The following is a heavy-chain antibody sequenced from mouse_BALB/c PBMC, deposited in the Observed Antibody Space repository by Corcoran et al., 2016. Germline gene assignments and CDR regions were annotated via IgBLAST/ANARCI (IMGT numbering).Heavy chain of an antibody. CDR3: ARKGGNYAAMDY. Sequence: QIQLVQSGPELKKPGETVKISCKASGYTFTNYGMNWVKQAPGKGLKWMGWINTYTGEPTYADDFKVRFAFSLETSASTAYLQINNLKNEDTATYFCARKGGNYAAMDYWGQGTSVTVSS. CDR2: INTYTGEP. CDR1: GYTFTNYG. J-gene: IGHJ4*01. V-gene: IGHV9-3-1*01. D-gene: IGHD2-1*01.